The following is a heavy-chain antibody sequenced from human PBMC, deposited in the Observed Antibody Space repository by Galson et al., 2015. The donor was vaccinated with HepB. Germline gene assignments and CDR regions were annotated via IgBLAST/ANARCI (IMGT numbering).Heavy chain of an antibody. J-gene: IGHJ4*02. CDR1: GFTFSNFA. V-gene: IGHV3-30-3*01. CDR3: ARDVEGFDY. D-gene: IGHD2-21*01. Sequence: SLRLSCAASGFTFSNFALHWVRQAPGKGLEWVAFISFDGDNKYYADSVMGRFTISRDNSKDTLYLQMNSLRAEDTAVYYCARDVEGFDYWGQGILVTVSS. CDR2: ISFDGDNK.